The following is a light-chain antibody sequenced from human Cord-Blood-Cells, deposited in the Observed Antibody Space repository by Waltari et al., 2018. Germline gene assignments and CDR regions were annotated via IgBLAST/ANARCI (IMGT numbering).Light chain of an antibody. J-gene: IGKJ2*01. CDR2: WAS. CDR3: QQYYSTPYT. V-gene: IGKV4-1*01. Sequence: DLVMTQSPDSLAVSLGERATINCKSSQSVLYCSNNKNYLAWYQQKPGQPPKLLIYWASTRESGVPDRCSGSGSGTDFTLTISSLQAEDVAVYYCQQYYSTPYTFGQGTKLEIK. CDR1: QSVLYCSNNKNY.